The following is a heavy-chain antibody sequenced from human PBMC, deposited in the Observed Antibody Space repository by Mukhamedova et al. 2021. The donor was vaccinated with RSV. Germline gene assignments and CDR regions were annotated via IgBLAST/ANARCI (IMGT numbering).Heavy chain of an antibody. CDR2: IYHSGST. Sequence: GKGLEWIGYIYHSGSTYYNPSLKSRVTISVDRSKNQFSLKLSSVTAADTAVSYCASGLVSDFWSGYSTDYYYYYMDVWGQGTTVTV. CDR3: ASGLVSDFWSGYSTDYYYYYMDV. V-gene: IGHV4-30-2*01. D-gene: IGHD3-3*01. J-gene: IGHJ6*03.